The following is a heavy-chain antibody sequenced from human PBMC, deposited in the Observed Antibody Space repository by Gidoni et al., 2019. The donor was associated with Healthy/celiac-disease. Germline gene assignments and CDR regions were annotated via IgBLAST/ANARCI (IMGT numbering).Heavy chain of an antibody. J-gene: IGHJ4*02. CDR3: AKQALSSSWYIFDY. Sequence: EVQLLESGGGLVQPGGSLRLSCAASGFPFRSYAMSWVRQAPGKGLEWVSIISGSGGSTYYADSVKGRFTISRDNSKNTLYLQMNSLRAEDTAVYYCAKQALSSSWYIFDYWGQGTLVTVSS. CDR1: GFPFRSYA. CDR2: ISGSGGST. D-gene: IGHD6-13*01. V-gene: IGHV3-23*01.